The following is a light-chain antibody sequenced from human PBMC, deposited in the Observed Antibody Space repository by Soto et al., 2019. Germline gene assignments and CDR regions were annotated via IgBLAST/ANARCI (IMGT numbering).Light chain of an antibody. CDR2: DVS. J-gene: IGLJ3*02. CDR1: SSDVGAYNY. Sequence: QSALTQPRSVSGSPGQSVTISCTGTSSDVGAYNYVSWYQQHPGKVPKLMIYDVSRRPSGVPDRFSGSKSGNTASLTISGLQADDEADYYCCSYAGSYTVVFGGGTKRTFL. CDR3: CSYAGSYTVV. V-gene: IGLV2-11*01.